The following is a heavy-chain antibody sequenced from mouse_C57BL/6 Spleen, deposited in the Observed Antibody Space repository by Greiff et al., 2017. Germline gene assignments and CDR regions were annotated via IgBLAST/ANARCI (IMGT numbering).Heavy chain of an antibody. J-gene: IGHJ1*03. CDR1: GFTFTDYY. Sequence: DVMLVESGGGLVQPGGSLSLSCAASGFTFTDYYMSWVRQPPGKALEWLGFIRNKANGYTTEYSASVKGRFTISRDNSQSILYLQMNALRAEDSATYYCASSPPDWYFDVWGTGTTVTVSS. V-gene: IGHV7-3*01. CDR2: IRNKANGYTT. CDR3: ASSPPDWYFDV.